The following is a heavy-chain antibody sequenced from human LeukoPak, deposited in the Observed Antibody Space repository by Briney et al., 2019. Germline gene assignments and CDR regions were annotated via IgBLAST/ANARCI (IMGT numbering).Heavy chain of an antibody. J-gene: IGHJ6*02. CDR1: GFTFSSYW. V-gene: IGHV3-7*01. D-gene: IGHD4-11*01. CDR3: ARDRYSNSFYYYYAMDV. Sequence: GGSLRLSCAASGFTFSSYWMSWVRQAPGKGLEWVANIKQDGSEKYYVDSVKGRFTISRDNAKNSLYLQMNSLRAEDTAVYYCARDRYSNSFYYYYAMDVWGQGTTVTVSS. CDR2: IKQDGSEK.